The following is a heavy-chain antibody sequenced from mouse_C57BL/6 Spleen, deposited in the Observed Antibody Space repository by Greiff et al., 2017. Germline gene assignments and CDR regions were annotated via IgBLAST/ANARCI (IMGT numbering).Heavy chain of an antibody. J-gene: IGHJ1*03. CDR3: ARDYYGSSHWYFDV. Sequence: VKLVESGGGLVKPGGSLKLSCAASGFTFSDYGMHWVRQAPEKGLEWVAYISSGSSTIYYADTVKGRFTISRDNAKNTLFLQMTSLRSEDTAMYYCARDYYGSSHWYFDVWGTGTTVTVSS. CDR2: ISSGSSTI. D-gene: IGHD1-1*01. V-gene: IGHV5-17*01. CDR1: GFTFSDYG.